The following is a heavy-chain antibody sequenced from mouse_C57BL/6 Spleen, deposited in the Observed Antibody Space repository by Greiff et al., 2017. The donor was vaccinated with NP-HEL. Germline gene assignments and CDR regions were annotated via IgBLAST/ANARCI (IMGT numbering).Heavy chain of an antibody. CDR3: TTDYGSSPFAY. Sequence: DVQLQESGAELVRPGASVKLSCTASGFNIKDDYMHWVKQRPEQGLEWIGWIDPENGDTEYASKFQGKATITADTSSNTAYLQLSSLTSEDTAVYYCTTDYGSSPFAYWGQGTLVTVSA. CDR2: IDPENGDT. J-gene: IGHJ3*01. CDR1: GFNIKDDY. D-gene: IGHD1-1*01. V-gene: IGHV14-4*01.